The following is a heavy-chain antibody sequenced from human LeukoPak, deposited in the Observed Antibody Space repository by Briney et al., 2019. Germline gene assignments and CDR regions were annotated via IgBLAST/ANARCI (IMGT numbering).Heavy chain of an antibody. V-gene: IGHV1-18*01. J-gene: IGHJ6*02. Sequence: ASVKVSCKASGYTFTSYGISWVRQAPGQGLEWMGWISAYNGNTNYAQKLQGRVTMTTDTSTSTAYMELRSLRSDDTAVYYCARDLLRCCSSTSCNRPYYYYYGMDVWGQGTTVTVSS. CDR3: ARDLLRCCSSTSCNRPYYYYYGMDV. D-gene: IGHD2-2*02. CDR1: GYTFTSYG. CDR2: ISAYNGNT.